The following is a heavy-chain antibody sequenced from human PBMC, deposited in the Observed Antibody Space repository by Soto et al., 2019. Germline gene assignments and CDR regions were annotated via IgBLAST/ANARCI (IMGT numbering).Heavy chain of an antibody. V-gene: IGHV4-4*02. J-gene: IGHJ4*02. CDR1: GGSVSTSNW. CDR2: VYHSGST. Sequence: QVQLQESGPGLVKPSGTLSLTCAVSGGSVSTSNWWSWVRHPPGKGLEWIGEVYHSGSTNYNRSFKSRVAMSVDKSKNQFSLQLNSVTAADTALYYCARTSTRGTRFDYWGQGSLVTVSS. D-gene: IGHD1-1*01. CDR3: ARTSTRGTRFDY.